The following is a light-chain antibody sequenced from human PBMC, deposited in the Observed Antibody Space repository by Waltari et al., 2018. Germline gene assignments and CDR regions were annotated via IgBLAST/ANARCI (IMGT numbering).Light chain of an antibody. Sequence: EIVLTQSPGTLSLSPGDRATLSCRASQSISSSYLAWYQQKPGQAPRLLIYGSSSGATGSPDRFSGSGSGTDFTLTISRLEPEDFAVYYCQQYGHSPFTFGPGTKVDFK. V-gene: IGKV3-20*01. J-gene: IGKJ3*01. CDR1: QSISSSY. CDR2: GSS. CDR3: QQYGHSPFT.